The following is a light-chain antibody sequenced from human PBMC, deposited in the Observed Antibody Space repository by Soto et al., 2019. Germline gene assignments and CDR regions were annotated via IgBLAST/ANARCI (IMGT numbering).Light chain of an antibody. Sequence: DIQMTQSPSSLSASVGDRVTITCRASQGISNYLAWYQQKPGKVPRLLIYAASTFQSGVPSRFSGSGSWTDFTLTISSLQPEDVATYYCQKYNSAPRTFGQGTKVEIK. CDR2: AAS. CDR3: QKYNSAPRT. J-gene: IGKJ1*01. V-gene: IGKV1-27*01. CDR1: QGISNY.